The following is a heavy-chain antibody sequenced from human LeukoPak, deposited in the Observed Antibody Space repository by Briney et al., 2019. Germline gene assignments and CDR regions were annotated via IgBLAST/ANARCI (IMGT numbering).Heavy chain of an antibody. CDR2: ISGRGGST. V-gene: IGHV3-23*01. J-gene: IGHJ4*02. D-gene: IGHD3-10*01. Sequence: GGSLRLSCAASGFTFSNYAMTWVRQAPGKGLEWVSGISGRGGSTSYADAVKGRFSISRDNSKNTLNLQMNSLRAEDTAVYYCAKDRDPLHYYGSASLYLDSWGQGAQVTVSS. CDR1: GFTFSNYA. CDR3: AKDRDPLHYYGSASLYLDS.